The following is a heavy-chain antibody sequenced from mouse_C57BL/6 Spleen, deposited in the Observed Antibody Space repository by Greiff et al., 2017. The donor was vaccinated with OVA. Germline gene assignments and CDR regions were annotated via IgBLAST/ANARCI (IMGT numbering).Heavy chain of an antibody. CDR3: ARHHYDGYCMDY. V-gene: IGHV2-6-1*01. J-gene: IGHJ4*01. CDR2: IWSDGST. Sequence: VKLEESGPGLVAPSQSLSITCTVSGFSLTSYGVHWVRQPPGKGLEWLVVIWSDGSTTYNSALKSRMSISKDNSKSQVFLKMNSLQTDDTAMYYCARHHYDGYCMDYWGQGTSVTVSS. D-gene: IGHD2-3*01. CDR1: GFSLTSYG.